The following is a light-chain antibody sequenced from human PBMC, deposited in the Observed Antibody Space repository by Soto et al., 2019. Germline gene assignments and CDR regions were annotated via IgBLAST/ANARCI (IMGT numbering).Light chain of an antibody. Sequence: EIVLTQSPATLSLSPGDRATLSCRASQSVSSNLAWYQQKPGQAPRLLIYGASTRATGIPARFSGSGSGTEFTLTISSLQSEDFAVYYCQQYNNWPPVTFGQGTKVDI. CDR2: GAS. CDR3: QQYNNWPPVT. J-gene: IGKJ1*01. V-gene: IGKV3-15*01. CDR1: QSVSSN.